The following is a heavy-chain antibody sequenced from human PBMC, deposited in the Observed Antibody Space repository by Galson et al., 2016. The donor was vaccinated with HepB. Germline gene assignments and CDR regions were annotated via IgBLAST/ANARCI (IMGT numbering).Heavy chain of an antibody. Sequence: SETLSLTCAVNGGSLTGYSWTWIRQSPGKGLEWIGDINRSGATNYNPSLKSRVTISVDTAKIQFSLKVKFVTAADTALYYCARDRYYDFMEDAFDIWGQGTMVTVSS. J-gene: IGHJ3*02. CDR1: GGSLTGYS. CDR3: ARDRYYDFMEDAFDI. V-gene: IGHV4-34*01. D-gene: IGHD3-3*01. CDR2: INRSGAT.